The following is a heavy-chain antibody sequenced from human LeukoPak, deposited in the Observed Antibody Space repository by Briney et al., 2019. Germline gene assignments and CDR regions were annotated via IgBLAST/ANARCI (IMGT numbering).Heavy chain of an antibody. J-gene: IGHJ6*03. CDR2: ISSSSSYI. V-gene: IGHV3-21*01. CDR1: GFTFSSYS. D-gene: IGHD2-2*01. Sequence: AGGSLRLSCAASGFTFSSYSMNWVRRAPGKGLEWVSSISSSSSYIYYADSVKGRFTISRDNAKNSLYLQMNSLRAEDTAVYYCARVSTHYYYMDVWGKGTTVTVSS. CDR3: ARVSTHYYYMDV.